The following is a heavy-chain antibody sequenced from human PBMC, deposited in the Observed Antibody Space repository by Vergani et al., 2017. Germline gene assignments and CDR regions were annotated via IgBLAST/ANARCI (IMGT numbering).Heavy chain of an antibody. J-gene: IGHJ3*02. Sequence: EVQLLESGGGLVQPGGSLRLSCAASGFTFSSYAMSWVRQAPGKGLERVSAISGSGGSTYYADTVKGRFTISRDNSKNTLYLQMNSLRAEDTAVYYCAKRAAYSVSQGHAFDIWDQGTMVTVSS. CDR2: ISGSGGST. CDR3: AKRAAYSVSQGHAFDI. D-gene: IGHD1-26*01. CDR1: GFTFSSYA. V-gene: IGHV3-23*01.